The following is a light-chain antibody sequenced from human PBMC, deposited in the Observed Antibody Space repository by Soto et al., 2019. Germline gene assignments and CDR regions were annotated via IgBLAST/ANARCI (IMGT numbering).Light chain of an antibody. CDR2: DAS. V-gene: IGKV3-11*01. Sequence: EIVLTQSPATLSLSPGERATLSCRASQSVSSYLAWYQQKPGQAPRLLIYDASNRATGIPARFSGSGSGTDLTLTIISLEPEEFAVYYCQQRSNWLLTFGGGTKVEIK. J-gene: IGKJ4*01. CDR1: QSVSSY. CDR3: QQRSNWLLT.